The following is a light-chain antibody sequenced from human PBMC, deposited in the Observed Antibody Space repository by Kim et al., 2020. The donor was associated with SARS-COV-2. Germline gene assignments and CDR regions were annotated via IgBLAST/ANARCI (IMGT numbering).Light chain of an antibody. CDR2: WAS. CDR3: QQYYSTPRT. V-gene: IGKV4-1*01. CDR1: QSGLCSSNNKKY. J-gene: IGKJ1*01. Sequence: ATINCKPSQSGLCSSNNKKYLAWYEQKPGQPPKLLICWASTREAGFPERFRGSGSGTDFTLTISSMQAEDVAVYYCQQYYSTPRTFGQGTKVDI.